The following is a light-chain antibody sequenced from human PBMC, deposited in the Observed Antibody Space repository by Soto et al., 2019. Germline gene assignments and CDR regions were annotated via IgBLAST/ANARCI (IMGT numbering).Light chain of an antibody. CDR3: SSYTSSSTPCV. CDR2: EVS. CDR1: SSDVGGYNY. V-gene: IGLV2-14*01. J-gene: IGLJ1*01. Sequence: QALLTQPASVSGSPGQSITISCTGTSSDVGGYNYVSWYQHPPVKDPKPMIYEVSNRPSGVSNRFSGSKSGNTASLTTSGLQAEDAADYYCSSYTSSSTPCVFGTGTKVTVL.